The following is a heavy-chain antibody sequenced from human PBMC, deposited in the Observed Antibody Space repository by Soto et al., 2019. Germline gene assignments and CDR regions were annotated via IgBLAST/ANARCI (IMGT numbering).Heavy chain of an antibody. J-gene: IGHJ4*01. CDR3: ARVIGDIVVVPAATVQYFDY. V-gene: IGHV1-69*06. D-gene: IGHD2-2*01. Sequence: KVSCKASGGTFSSYVISWVRQAPGQGLEWMGGIIPIFGTANYAQKFQGRVTITADTSTSTAYMELSSLRSDDTAVYYCARVIGDIVVVPAATVQYFDYRGQGTLDTVSS. CDR1: GGTFSSYV. CDR2: IIPIFGTA.